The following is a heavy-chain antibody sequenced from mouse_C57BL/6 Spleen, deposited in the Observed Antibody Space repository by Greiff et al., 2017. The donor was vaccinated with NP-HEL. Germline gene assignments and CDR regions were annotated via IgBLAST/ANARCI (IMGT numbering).Heavy chain of an antibody. CDR3: ARGLIYYYGSVAY. V-gene: IGHV5-17*01. D-gene: IGHD1-1*01. CDR1: GFTFSDYG. Sequence: EVKVVESGGGLVKPGGSLKLSCAASGFTFSDYGMHWVRQAPEKGLEWVAYISSGSSTIYYADTVKGRFTISRDNAKNTLFLQMTSLRSEDTAMYYCARGLIYYYGSVAYWGQGTLVTVSA. CDR2: ISSGSSTI. J-gene: IGHJ3*01.